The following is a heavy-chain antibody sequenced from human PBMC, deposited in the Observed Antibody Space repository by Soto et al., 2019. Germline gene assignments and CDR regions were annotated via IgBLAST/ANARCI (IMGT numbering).Heavy chain of an antibody. J-gene: IGHJ6*02. CDR3: AQYSSSWAYYYYGMDV. D-gene: IGHD6-13*01. Sequence: HPGGSLRLSCSASGFTFRSYAMHWVRQASGKGLEYVSGISSNGGSTYYADSVKGRFTISRDNSKNTLYLQMNSLRAEDTAVYYCAQYSSSWAYYYYGMDVWGQGTTVTVSS. V-gene: IGHV3-64*04. CDR2: ISSNGGST. CDR1: GFTFRSYA.